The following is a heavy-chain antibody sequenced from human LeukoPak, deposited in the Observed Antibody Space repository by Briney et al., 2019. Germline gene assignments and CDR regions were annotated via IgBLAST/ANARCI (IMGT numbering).Heavy chain of an antibody. CDR2: INQDGSEK. D-gene: IGHD2-15*01. Sequence: GGSLRLSCATSGFTFSSYWMTWVRQTPGKGLEWVAHINQDGSEKYYVDSVKGRFTISRDNAKNTLYLQMNSLRAEDTAVYYCARRQVVGGNYYGIDVWGQGTTVTVSS. J-gene: IGHJ6*02. V-gene: IGHV3-7*05. CDR1: GFTFSSYW. CDR3: ARRQVVGGNYYGIDV.